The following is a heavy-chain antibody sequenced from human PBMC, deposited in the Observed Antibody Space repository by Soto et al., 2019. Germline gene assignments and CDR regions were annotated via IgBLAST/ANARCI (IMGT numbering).Heavy chain of an antibody. CDR3: AKIGGTTRGPWFDP. D-gene: IGHD1-7*01. CDR1: GASISIGTDY. J-gene: IGHJ5*02. V-gene: IGHV4-39*07. Sequence: ETLSLTCSVSGASISIGTDYWGWIRQPPGKGLEWIGNIHYSGSTYYNPSLKSRVTMSVDTSKNQFFLDLSSVTAVDTAVYYCAKIGGTTRGPWFDPWGRGTLVTVSS. CDR2: IHYSGST.